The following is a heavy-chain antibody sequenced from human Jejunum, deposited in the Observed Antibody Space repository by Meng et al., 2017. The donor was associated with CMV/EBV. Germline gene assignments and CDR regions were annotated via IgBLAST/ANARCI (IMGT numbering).Heavy chain of an antibody. CDR2: ISRSGGDT. Sequence: FNSFAMTWVRQAPGKGLEWVSVISRSGGDTNYADSVKGRFTISRDNSKNTLYLEMSSLRAEDTAIYYCAKESGQYQMLSYYGLDVWGQGTTVTVSS. J-gene: IGHJ6*02. V-gene: IGHV3-23*01. CDR1: FNSFA. CDR3: AKESGQYQMLSYYGLDV. D-gene: IGHD2-2*01.